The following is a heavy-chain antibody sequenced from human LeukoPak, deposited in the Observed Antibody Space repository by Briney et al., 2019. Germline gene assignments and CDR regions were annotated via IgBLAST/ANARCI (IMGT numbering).Heavy chain of an antibody. Sequence: SETLSLTCTVSGGSISSYYWSWLRQPAGKGLEWIGRIYTSGSTNYNPSLKSRVTMSVDTSKNQFSLKLSSVIAADTAVYYCARSPYCSSTSCYGFYYYYGMDVWGQGTTVTVSS. D-gene: IGHD2-2*01. J-gene: IGHJ6*02. V-gene: IGHV4-4*07. CDR1: GGSISSYY. CDR2: IYTSGST. CDR3: ARSPYCSSTSCYGFYYYYGMDV.